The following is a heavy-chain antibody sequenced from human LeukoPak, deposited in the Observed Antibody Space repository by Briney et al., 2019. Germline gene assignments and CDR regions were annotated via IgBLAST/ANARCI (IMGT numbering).Heavy chain of an antibody. CDR1: VGTFSSYA. Sequence: SVKVSCKASVGTFSSYAISWVRQAPGQGLEWMGGIIPIFGTANYAQKFQGRVTITTDESTSTAYMELSSLRSEDTAVYYCARGATYYDILTGFGWFDPWGQGTLVTVSS. CDR2: IIPIFGTA. CDR3: ARGATYYDILTGFGWFDP. D-gene: IGHD3-9*01. J-gene: IGHJ5*02. V-gene: IGHV1-69*05.